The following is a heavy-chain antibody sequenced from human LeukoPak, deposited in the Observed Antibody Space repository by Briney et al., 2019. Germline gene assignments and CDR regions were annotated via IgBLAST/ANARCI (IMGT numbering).Heavy chain of an antibody. CDR3: TRRTYGVEFDY. Sequence: PETLSLTCNVSSASIIRGNYYWGWMRQPAGKGLEWIANVHSSGSIQYNPSLKSRVTISADPSKNQFSLKLTSVTAADTAVYYCTRRTYGVEFDYWGQGSLVSVAS. D-gene: IGHD2-15*01. V-gene: IGHV4-39*01. J-gene: IGHJ4*02. CDR1: SASIIRGNYY. CDR2: VHSSGSI.